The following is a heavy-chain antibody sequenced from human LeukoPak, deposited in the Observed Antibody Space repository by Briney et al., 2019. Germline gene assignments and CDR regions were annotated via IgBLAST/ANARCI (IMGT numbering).Heavy chain of an antibody. Sequence: SETLSLTCTVSGGSISSGSYYWSWIRQPAGKGLEWIGRIYTSGSTNYNPSLKSRVTISVDTSKNQFSLKLRSVTAADTAVYYCAKGPYTNFFDSWGHGTLVTVSS. CDR3: AKGPYTNFFDS. V-gene: IGHV4-61*02. CDR1: GGSISSGSYY. CDR2: IYTSGST. D-gene: IGHD4-11*01. J-gene: IGHJ4*01.